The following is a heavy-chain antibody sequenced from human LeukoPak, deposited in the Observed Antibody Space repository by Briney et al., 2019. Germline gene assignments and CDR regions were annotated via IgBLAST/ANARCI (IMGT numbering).Heavy chain of an antibody. V-gene: IGHV4-34*01. D-gene: IGHD6-13*01. CDR2: INSSGSI. CDR1: GGSFSGYY. J-gene: IGHJ6*02. Sequence: SETLSLTCAVYGGSFSGYYWSWIRQPPGKGPEWIGEINSSGSINYNPPLKSRVTISVDMSKNQFSLKLSSVTAADTAVYYCAGGAAAGTYYYGMDVWGQGTTVTVSS. CDR3: AGGAAAGTYYYGMDV.